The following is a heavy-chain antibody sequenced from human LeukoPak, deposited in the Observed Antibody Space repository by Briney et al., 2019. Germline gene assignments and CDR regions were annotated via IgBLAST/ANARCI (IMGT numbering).Heavy chain of an antibody. CDR3: ARAATMVRGVIRYYYYYGMDV. V-gene: IGHV1-8*01. CDR1: GYTFTSYD. CDR2: MNPNSGNT. J-gene: IGHJ6*02. D-gene: IGHD3-10*01. Sequence: ASVKVSCKASGYTFTSYDINWVRQATGQGLEWMGWMNPNSGNTGYAQTFQGRVTMTRNTSISTAYMELSSLRSEDTAVYYCARAATMVRGVIRYYYYYGMDVWGQGTTVTVSS.